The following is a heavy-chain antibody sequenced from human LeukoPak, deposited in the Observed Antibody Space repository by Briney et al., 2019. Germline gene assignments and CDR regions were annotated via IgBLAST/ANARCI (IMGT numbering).Heavy chain of an antibody. CDR1: GYTFTSYG. J-gene: IGHJ5*02. Sequence: GASVKVSCKASGYTFTSYGISWVRQAPGQGLEWMGWISAYNGNTNYAQKLQGRVTMTTDTSTSTAYMELRSLRSGDTAVYYCARDPHTAMALGGYNWFDPWGQGTLVTVSS. CDR3: ARDPHTAMALGGYNWFDP. D-gene: IGHD5-18*01. CDR2: ISAYNGNT. V-gene: IGHV1-18*01.